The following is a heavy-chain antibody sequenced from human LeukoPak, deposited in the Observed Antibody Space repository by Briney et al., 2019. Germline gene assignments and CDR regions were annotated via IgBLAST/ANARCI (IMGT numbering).Heavy chain of an antibody. Sequence: GESLKISCKGSGYSFTSYWIGWVRQLPGKGLEWMGIIYPGDSDTRYSPSFQGQVTISADKSISTAYLQWSSLKASDTAMYYCARTPTSITTSYYFDYWGQGTLVTVPS. CDR1: GYSFTSYW. V-gene: IGHV5-51*01. D-gene: IGHD3-22*01. CDR3: ARTPTSITTSYYFDY. J-gene: IGHJ4*02. CDR2: IYPGDSDT.